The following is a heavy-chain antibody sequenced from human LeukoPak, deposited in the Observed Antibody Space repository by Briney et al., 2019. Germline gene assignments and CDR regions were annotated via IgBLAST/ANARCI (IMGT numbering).Heavy chain of an antibody. CDR2: IYPGDSDT. Sequence: GESLKISCQASGYTFPKYWIGWVRQMPGKGLEWMGIIYPGDSDTRYGPYFQGQVTISADKSISTAYLQWSSLKASDTAMYYCASLYDSSGPIDYWGQGTLVTVSS. D-gene: IGHD3-22*01. CDR3: ASLYDSSGPIDY. V-gene: IGHV5-51*01. J-gene: IGHJ4*02. CDR1: GYTFPKYW.